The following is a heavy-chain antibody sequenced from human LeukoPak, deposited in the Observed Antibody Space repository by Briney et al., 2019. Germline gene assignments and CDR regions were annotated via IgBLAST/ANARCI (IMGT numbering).Heavy chain of an antibody. CDR3: ARQRGQYYGSSGYHPPGDFHH. Sequence: PSETLSLTCTVSGGSMSSYYWSWIRQPPGKGREWIGYIYYSGTTNYSPSLKSRVTISVDTSKNQFSLKLSSVTAADTAVYYCARQRGQYYGSSGYHPPGDFHHWGQGTLVTVSS. CDR2: IYYSGTT. D-gene: IGHD3-22*01. CDR1: GGSMSSYY. J-gene: IGHJ1*01. V-gene: IGHV4-59*08.